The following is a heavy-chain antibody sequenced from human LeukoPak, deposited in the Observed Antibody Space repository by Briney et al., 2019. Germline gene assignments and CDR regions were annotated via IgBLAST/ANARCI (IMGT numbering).Heavy chain of an antibody. D-gene: IGHD1-7*01. J-gene: IGHJ4*02. CDR3: ARDLGGTTGKFDY. Sequence: SETLSLTCTVSGDSVTSSICYWGWIRQPPGKGLEWIGNIYYGGNTYYNPSLKSRVTISVDTSKNQFSLRLSSVTAADTAVYYCARDLGGTTGKFDYWGQGTLVTVSS. CDR2: IYYGGNT. CDR1: GDSVTSSICY. V-gene: IGHV4-39*07.